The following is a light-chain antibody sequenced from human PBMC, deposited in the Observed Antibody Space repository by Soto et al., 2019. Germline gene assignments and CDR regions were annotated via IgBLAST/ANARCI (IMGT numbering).Light chain of an antibody. V-gene: IGKV3-15*01. CDR3: QHYNNWPPWT. CDR1: QSISNN. Sequence: DIMMTQSPATLSVSPGERATLSCRASQSISNNLAWYQHKPGQAPRLLIFGASSRATDIPARFSGSGSGTDFTLTISSLQPEDFALYYCQHYNNWPPWTFGQGTKVEIK. J-gene: IGKJ1*01. CDR2: GAS.